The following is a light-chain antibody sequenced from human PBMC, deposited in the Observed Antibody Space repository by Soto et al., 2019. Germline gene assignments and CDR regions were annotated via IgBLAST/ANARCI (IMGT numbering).Light chain of an antibody. CDR3: QQRSNWPLT. CDR2: DAS. V-gene: IGKV3-11*01. J-gene: IGKJ3*01. Sequence: EIVLTQSPATLSLSPGERATLSCRASQSVSSYLAWYQQKPGQAPRLLIYDASNRATGIPARFSGSGSGTDFILTISSLEPEDFAVYYCQQRSNWPLTFGPGIKVDIK. CDR1: QSVSSY.